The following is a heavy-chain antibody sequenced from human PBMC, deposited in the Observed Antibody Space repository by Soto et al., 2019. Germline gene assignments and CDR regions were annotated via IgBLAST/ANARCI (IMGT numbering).Heavy chain of an antibody. D-gene: IGHD1-7*01. V-gene: IGHV1-69*13. Sequence: SVKVSCKASGGTFSSYASSWVRQAPGQGLEWMGGIIPIFGTATYAQKFQGRVTITADESTSTAYMELSSLRSEDTAVYYCAREGTGTTEDYYYYGMDVWGQGTTVTVSS. CDR3: AREGTGTTEDYYYYGMDV. CDR2: IIPIFGTA. J-gene: IGHJ6*02. CDR1: GGTFSSYA.